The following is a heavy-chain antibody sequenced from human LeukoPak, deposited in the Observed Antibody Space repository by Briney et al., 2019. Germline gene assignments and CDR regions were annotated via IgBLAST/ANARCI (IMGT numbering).Heavy chain of an antibody. D-gene: IGHD5-24*01. J-gene: IGHJ3*02. V-gene: IGHV4-34*01. CDR3: VRLGVEMASHAFYI. CDR1: LGSFTAYY. Sequence: SETLSLTRALSLGSFTAYYSSSMRQPPGKGVEWVGEINHIGRTNYNASLKSRVTISVDTSKNQFCLKLRSVTAADTAVYYCVRLGVEMASHAFYIWGEGKIVTVSS. CDR2: INHIGRT.